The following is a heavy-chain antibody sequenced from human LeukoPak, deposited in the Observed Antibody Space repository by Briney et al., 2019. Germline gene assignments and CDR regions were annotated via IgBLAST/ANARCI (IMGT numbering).Heavy chain of an antibody. V-gene: IGHV4-59*12. J-gene: IGHJ4*02. Sequence: SETLSLTCTVSGGSISSYYWSWIRQPPGKGLEWIGYIYYSGSTNYNPSLKSRVTISVDTSKNQFSLKLSSVTAADTAVYYCARYGSYGSGSYRGFDYWGQGTLVTVSS. CDR3: ARYGSYGSGSYRGFDY. D-gene: IGHD3-10*01. CDR2: IYYSGST. CDR1: GGSISSYY.